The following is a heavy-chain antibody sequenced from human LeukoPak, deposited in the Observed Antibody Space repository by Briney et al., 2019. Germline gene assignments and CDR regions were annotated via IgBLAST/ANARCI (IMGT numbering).Heavy chain of an antibody. D-gene: IGHD6-19*01. J-gene: IGHJ4*02. CDR1: GGSISSYY. Sequence: SETLSLTCTVSGGSISSYYWSWIRQPAGKGLEWIGRIYTSGSTNYNPSLKSRVTMSVDTSKNQFSLKLSSVTAADTAVYYCARLGSSGWYGGGYFDYWGQGTLVTVSS. CDR3: ARLGSSGWYGGGYFDY. CDR2: IYTSGST. V-gene: IGHV4-4*07.